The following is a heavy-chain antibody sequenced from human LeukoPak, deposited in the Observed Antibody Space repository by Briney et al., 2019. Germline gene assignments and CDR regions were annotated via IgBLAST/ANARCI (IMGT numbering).Heavy chain of an antibody. CDR1: GFTFSSYG. Sequence: GGTLRLSCAASGFTFSSYGMHWVRQAPGKGLEWVAVICDDGSNKYYADYVKSRFTISRDNSKNTLYLQMNSLRAEDTAVYYCASTSGWYEPIDYWGQGTLVTVSS. J-gene: IGHJ4*02. D-gene: IGHD6-19*01. V-gene: IGHV3-33*01. CDR2: ICDDGSNK. CDR3: ASTSGWYEPIDY.